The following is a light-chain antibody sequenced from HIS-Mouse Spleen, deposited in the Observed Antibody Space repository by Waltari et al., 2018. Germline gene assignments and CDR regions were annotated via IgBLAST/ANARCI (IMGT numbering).Light chain of an antibody. CDR3: QQYNNWPPGF. CDR1: QCVSSN. J-gene: IGKJ4*01. CDR2: GAS. V-gene: IGKV3-15*01. Sequence: EIVMTQSPATLSVSPGERATLSCRASQCVSSNLAWYQQKPGQAPRLLIYGASTRATGIPARFSGSGSGTEFTLTISSMQSEDFAVYYCQQYNNWPPGFFGGGTKVEIK.